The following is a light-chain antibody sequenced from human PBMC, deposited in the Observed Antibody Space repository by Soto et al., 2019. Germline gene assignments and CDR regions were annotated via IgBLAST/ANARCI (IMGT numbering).Light chain of an antibody. CDR3: SSYTSSSTYV. CDR1: SSDVGGYNY. J-gene: IGLJ1*01. V-gene: IGLV2-14*01. CDR2: DVS. Sequence: QPALTQPASVSGSPGQSIAISCTGTSSDVGGYNYVSWYQQHPGKAPKLMVYDVSNRPSGVSNRFSGSKSGNTASLIISGLQAEDEADYYCSSYTSSSTYVFGTGTKVTVL.